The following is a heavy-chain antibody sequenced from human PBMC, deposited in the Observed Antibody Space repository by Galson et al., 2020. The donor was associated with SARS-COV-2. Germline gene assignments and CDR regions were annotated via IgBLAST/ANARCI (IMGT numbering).Heavy chain of an antibody. CDR3: ARDQDGYNDV. CDR1: GGSFSGYY. CDR2: IKQDGSDR. Sequence: LSLTCVVYGGSFSGYYWSWVRQAPGKGLEWVANIKQDGSDRYYVDSVKGRFSISIDNAKNSLFLQMNSLRAEDTAVYYCARDQDGYNDVWGQGTLVTVSS. V-gene: IGHV3-7*01. J-gene: IGHJ4*02. D-gene: IGHD5-12*01.